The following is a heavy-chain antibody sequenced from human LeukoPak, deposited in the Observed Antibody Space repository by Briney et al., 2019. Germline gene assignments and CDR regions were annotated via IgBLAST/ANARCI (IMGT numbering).Heavy chain of an antibody. V-gene: IGHV4-38-2*02. D-gene: IGHD1-26*01. J-gene: IGHJ3*02. Sequence: SETLSLTCTVSGYSISSGYYWGWIRQPPGKGLEWIGYIYYSGITNYNPSLKSRVTISVDTSKSQFSLKLSSVTAADTALYYCARAGRWEGRPHAFDIWGQGTMVTVSS. CDR3: ARAGRWEGRPHAFDI. CDR1: GYSISSGYY. CDR2: IYYSGIT.